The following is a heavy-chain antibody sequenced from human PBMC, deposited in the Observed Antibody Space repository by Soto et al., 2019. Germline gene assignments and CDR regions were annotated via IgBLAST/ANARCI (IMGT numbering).Heavy chain of an antibody. Sequence: SETLSLTCTVSGGSISSYYWSWIRQPPGKGLEWIGYIYYSGSTNYNPSLKSRVTISVDTSKNQFSLKLSSVTAADTAVYYCARGDRHYAGGYYFDYWGQGTLVTVSS. J-gene: IGHJ4*02. V-gene: IGHV4-59*01. CDR1: GGSISSYY. D-gene: IGHD4-17*01. CDR2: IYYSGST. CDR3: ARGDRHYAGGYYFDY.